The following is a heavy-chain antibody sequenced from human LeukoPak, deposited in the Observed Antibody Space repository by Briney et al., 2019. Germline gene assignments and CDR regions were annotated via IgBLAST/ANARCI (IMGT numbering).Heavy chain of an antibody. CDR1: GGPISGHY. CDR2: VYITGST. Sequence: SETLSLICTVSGGPISGHYWSWIRQPAGKGLEWIGRVYITGSTNYNPSLKGRVTMSVDTSKNQFSLKLSSLTAADTAVYYCARVYTSSWYGIYMDVWGKGTTVTVSS. D-gene: IGHD6-13*01. J-gene: IGHJ6*03. V-gene: IGHV4-4*07. CDR3: ARVYTSSWYGIYMDV.